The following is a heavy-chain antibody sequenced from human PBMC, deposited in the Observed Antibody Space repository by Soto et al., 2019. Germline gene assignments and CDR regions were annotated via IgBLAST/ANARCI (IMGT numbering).Heavy chain of an antibody. CDR1: GFTFSNYW. J-gene: IGHJ4*02. D-gene: IGHD3-10*01. Sequence: GGSLRLSCVASGFTFSNYWMHWVRQAPGKGLEWVSRIRQSGDRSSYADSAKGRFTISRDNSKNTLYLQMNGLRLDDTAVYYCVTAVRTRLDNWGPGTLVTVSS. CDR2: IRQSGDRS. V-gene: IGHV3-23*01. CDR3: VTAVRTRLDN.